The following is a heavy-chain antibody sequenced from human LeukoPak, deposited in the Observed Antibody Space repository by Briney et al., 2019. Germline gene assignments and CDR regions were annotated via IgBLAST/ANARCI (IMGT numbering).Heavy chain of an antibody. CDR1: GFTFSSYA. V-gene: IGHV3-23*01. J-gene: IGHJ3*02. Sequence: PGGSLRLSCAASGFTFSSYAMSWVRQAPGKGLEWVSAIGGSGGSTYYADSVKGRFTISRDNSKNTLYLQMNSLRAEDTAVYYCAKDGSYYGSGSYYLIWGQGTMVTVSS. CDR3: AKDGSYYGSGSYYLI. CDR2: IGGSGGST. D-gene: IGHD3-10*01.